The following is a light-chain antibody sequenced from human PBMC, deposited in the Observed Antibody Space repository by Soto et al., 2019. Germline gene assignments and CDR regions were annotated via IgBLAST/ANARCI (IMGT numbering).Light chain of an antibody. Sequence: DIQMTQSPSSLSASVGDRVTITCRAGQSISSYLNWYQQKPGKAPKLLIYAASSLQSGVPSRFSGRGSGTDFTLTINSLQPEDFATYYCQQSYSTLTFGPGTKVDI. CDR2: AAS. CDR3: QQSYSTLT. V-gene: IGKV1-39*01. CDR1: QSISSY. J-gene: IGKJ3*01.